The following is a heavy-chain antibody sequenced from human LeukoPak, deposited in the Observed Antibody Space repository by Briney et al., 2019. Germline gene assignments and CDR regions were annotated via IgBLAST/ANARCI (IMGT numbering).Heavy chain of an antibody. D-gene: IGHD2-2*01. V-gene: IGHV3-23*01. CDR2: ISGSGGST. CDR3: ANGRGGYQLRPFFDP. CDR1: GFTFSSYA. Sequence: GGSLRLSCAASGFTFSSYAMSWVRQAPGKGLEWVSAISGSGGSTYYADSVKGRFTISRDNSKNTLYLQMNSLRAEDTAVYYCANGRGGYQLRPFFDPWGQGTLVTVSS. J-gene: IGHJ5*02.